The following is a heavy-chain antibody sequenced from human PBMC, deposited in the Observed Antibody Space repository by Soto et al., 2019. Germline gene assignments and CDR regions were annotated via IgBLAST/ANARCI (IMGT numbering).Heavy chain of an antibody. Sequence: PSETLSLTCTVSGGSISSYYWSWIRQPPGKGLEWIGYIYYSGSTNYNPSLKSRVTISVDTSKNQFSLKLSSVTADDTALYFCAKAWTLTVVTHLGFDSWGQGTLVTVSS. CDR2: IYYSGST. J-gene: IGHJ4*02. V-gene: IGHV4-59*12. D-gene: IGHD2-21*02. CDR3: AKAWTLTVVTHLGFDS. CDR1: GGSISSYY.